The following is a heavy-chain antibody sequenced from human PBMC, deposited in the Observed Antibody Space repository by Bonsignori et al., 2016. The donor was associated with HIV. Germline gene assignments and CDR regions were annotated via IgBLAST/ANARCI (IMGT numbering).Heavy chain of an antibody. J-gene: IGHJ4*02. CDR3: ARVGNYYDSSGYYLPCDY. D-gene: IGHD3-22*01. V-gene: IGHV3-21*01. CDR2: ISSSSSYI. Sequence: VRQAPGKGLEWVSSISSSSSYIYYADSVKGRFTISRDNAKNSLYLQMNSLRAEDTAVYYCARVGNYYDSSGYYLPCDYWGQGTLVTVSS.